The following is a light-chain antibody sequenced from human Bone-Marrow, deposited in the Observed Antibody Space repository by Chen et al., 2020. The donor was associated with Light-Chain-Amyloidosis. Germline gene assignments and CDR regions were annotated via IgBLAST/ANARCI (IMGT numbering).Light chain of an antibody. CDR1: QSINYK. CDR2: GAS. J-gene: IGKJ3*01. V-gene: IGKV3-15*01. CDR3: QQCNNWPGT. Sequence: EIVMTQSPATLSVSPGERATLSCRASQSINYKLAWYQHKPGKAPRLLIYGASTRATGIPARFGGSGSGTEFTLTISSMESEDVAIYYCQQCNNWPGTFGPGTKVDIK.